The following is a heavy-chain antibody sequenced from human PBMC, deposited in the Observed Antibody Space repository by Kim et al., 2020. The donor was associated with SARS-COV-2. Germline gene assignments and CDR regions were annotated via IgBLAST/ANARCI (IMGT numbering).Heavy chain of an antibody. CDR2: INHSGST. V-gene: IGHV4-34*01. CDR1: GGSFSGYY. J-gene: IGHJ5*02. D-gene: IGHD3-22*01. CDR3: ARGHYYDSSGYYT. Sequence: SETLSLTCAVYGGSFSGYYWSWIRQPPGKGLEWIGEINHSGSTNYNPSLKSRVTISVDTSKNQFSLKLSSVTAADTAVYYCARGHYYDSSGYYTWGQGTL.